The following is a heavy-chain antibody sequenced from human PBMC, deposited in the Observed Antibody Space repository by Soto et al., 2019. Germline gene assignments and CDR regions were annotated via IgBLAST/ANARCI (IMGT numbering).Heavy chain of an antibody. CDR2: MNPNSGNT. Sequence: QVQLVQSGAEVKKPGASVKVSCKASGYTFTSYDINWVRQATGQGLEWMGWMNPNSGNTGYAQKFQGRVTMTRNTSISTAYMELSSLRSEDTAVYYCARDAGYSGYLLNWFDPWGQGTLVTVSS. J-gene: IGHJ5*02. V-gene: IGHV1-8*01. CDR1: GYTFTSYD. D-gene: IGHD5-12*01. CDR3: ARDAGYSGYLLNWFDP.